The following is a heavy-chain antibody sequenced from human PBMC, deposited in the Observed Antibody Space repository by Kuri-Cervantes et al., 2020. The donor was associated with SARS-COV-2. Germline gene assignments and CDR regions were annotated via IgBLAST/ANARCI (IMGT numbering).Heavy chain of an antibody. D-gene: IGHD3-10*01. CDR2: IGSSSSII. Sequence: GESLKISCAASGFTFSDYSMNWVRQAPGKGLEWVSYIGSSSSIIYYADSMKGRFTISRDNAKNSLSLQMNSLRAEDTAVRYCARERYYSGHYGMDVWGQGTTVTVSS. J-gene: IGHJ6*02. V-gene: IGHV3-48*01. CDR1: GFTFSDYS. CDR3: ARERYYSGHYGMDV.